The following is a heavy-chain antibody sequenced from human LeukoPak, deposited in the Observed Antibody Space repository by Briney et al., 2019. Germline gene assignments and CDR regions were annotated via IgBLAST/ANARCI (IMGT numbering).Heavy chain of an antibody. V-gene: IGHV3-15*01. CDR2: IQSKIDGGTT. Sequence: GGSLRLSCAASGFTFSSYWMSWVRQAPGKGLEWVGRIQSKIDGGTTDYAAPVRGRFTISRDDSKNTLYLQMSGLTTEDTAVYYCSTYLRREFYQFDYWGQGTLVTVSS. J-gene: IGHJ4*02. CDR1: GFTFSSYW. D-gene: IGHD3-10*01. CDR3: STYLRREFYQFDY.